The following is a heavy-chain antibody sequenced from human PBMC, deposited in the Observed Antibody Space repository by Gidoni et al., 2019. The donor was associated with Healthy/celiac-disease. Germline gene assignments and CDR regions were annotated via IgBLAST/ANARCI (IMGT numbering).Heavy chain of an antibody. CDR2: IIPIFGTA. J-gene: IGHJ5*02. V-gene: IGHV1-69*01. CDR3: ASYFSEYFDWSRLGWFDP. Sequence: QVQLVQSGAEVKKPGSSVKVSCKASGGTFSSYAISWVRQAPGHGLEWMGGIIPIFGTANYAQKFQGRVTITADESTSTAYMELSSLRSEDTAVYYCASYFSEYFDWSRLGWFDPWGQGTLVTVSS. CDR1: GGTFSSYA. D-gene: IGHD3-9*01.